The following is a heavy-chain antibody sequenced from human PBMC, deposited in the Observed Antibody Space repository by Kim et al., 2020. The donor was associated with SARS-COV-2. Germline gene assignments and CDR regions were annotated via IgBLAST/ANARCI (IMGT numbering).Heavy chain of an antibody. J-gene: IGHJ4*02. CDR2: ISSSSSYI. Sequence: GGSLRLSCAASGFTFSSYSMNWVRQAPGKGLEWVSSISSSSSYIYYADSVKGRFTISRDNAKNSLYLQMNSLRAEDTAVYYCATAPHGYDYVWGSYPLDYWGQGTLVTVSS. CDR3: ATAPHGYDYVWGSYPLDY. D-gene: IGHD3-16*02. V-gene: IGHV3-21*01. CDR1: GFTFSSYS.